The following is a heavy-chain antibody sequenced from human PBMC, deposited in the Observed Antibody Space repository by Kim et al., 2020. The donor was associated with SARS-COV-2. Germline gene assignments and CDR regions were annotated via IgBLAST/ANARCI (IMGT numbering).Heavy chain of an antibody. CDR1: GASIRSDGYY. CDR2: IDYTGST. Sequence: SETLSLTCTVSGASIRSDGYYWTWIRQDPGKGLEYIGYIDYTGSTYYNPSLRSRVTISLDTSGNQFSLRLSSVTAADTAVYYCAKNYGYIPGYYFDSWG. CDR3: AKNYGYIPGYYFDS. V-gene: IGHV4-31*03. J-gene: IGHJ4*01. D-gene: IGHD2-2*03.